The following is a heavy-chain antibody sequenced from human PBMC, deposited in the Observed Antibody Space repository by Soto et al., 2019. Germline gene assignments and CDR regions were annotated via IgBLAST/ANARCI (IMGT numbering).Heavy chain of an antibody. D-gene: IGHD5-12*01. CDR1: GGTFSSYA. V-gene: IGHV1-69*12. CDR2: IIPIFGTA. CDR3: ARGGVIRGSNPPPFYYGMDV. J-gene: IGHJ6*02. Sequence: QVQLVQSGAEVKKPGSSVKVSCKASGGTFSSYAISWVRQAPGQGLEWIGGIIPIFGTANYAQKFQGRVTITADETTSTAYMELSSLRSEDTAVYYCARGGVIRGSNPPPFYYGMDVWGQGTTVTVSS.